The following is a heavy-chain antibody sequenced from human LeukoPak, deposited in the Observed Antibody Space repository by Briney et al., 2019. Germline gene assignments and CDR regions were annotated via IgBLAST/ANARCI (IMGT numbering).Heavy chain of an antibody. CDR2: INHSGST. Sequence: SETLSLTCAVYGGSFSGYYWSWIRQPPGKGLEWIGEINHSGSTNYNPSLKSRVTISVDTSKNQFSLKLSSVTAADTAVYYCARDVDFWSGYYTARKYNWFDPWSQGTLVTVSS. D-gene: IGHD3-3*01. CDR3: ARDVDFWSGYYTARKYNWFDP. J-gene: IGHJ5*02. CDR1: GGSFSGYY. V-gene: IGHV4-34*01.